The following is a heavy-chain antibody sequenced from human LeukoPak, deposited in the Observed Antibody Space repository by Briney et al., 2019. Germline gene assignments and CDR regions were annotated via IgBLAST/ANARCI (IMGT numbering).Heavy chain of an antibody. CDR1: GGSFSGYY. CDR2: INHSGST. Sequence: KASETLSLTCAVYGGSFSGYYWSWIRQPPGKGLEWIGEINHSGSTNYNPSLKSRVTISVDTSKNQFSLKLSSVTAADTAVYYCARGAGYSSVRFDYWGQGTLVTVSS. J-gene: IGHJ4*02. V-gene: IGHV4-34*01. D-gene: IGHD6-19*01. CDR3: ARGAGYSSVRFDY.